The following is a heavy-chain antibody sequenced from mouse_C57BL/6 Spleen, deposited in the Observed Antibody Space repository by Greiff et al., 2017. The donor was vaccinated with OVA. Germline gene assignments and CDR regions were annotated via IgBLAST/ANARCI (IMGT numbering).Heavy chain of an antibody. J-gene: IGHJ3*01. CDR2: ISSGSSTI. V-gene: IGHV5-17*01. Sequence: EVKLVESGGGLVKPGGSLKLSCAASGFTFSDYGMHWVRQAPEKGLEWVAYISSGSSTIYYADTVEGRFTISRDNAKNTLFLQMTSLRSEDTAMYYCAKASYDGYYWFAYWGQGTLVTVSA. CDR3: AKASYDGYYWFAY. D-gene: IGHD2-3*01. CDR1: GFTFSDYG.